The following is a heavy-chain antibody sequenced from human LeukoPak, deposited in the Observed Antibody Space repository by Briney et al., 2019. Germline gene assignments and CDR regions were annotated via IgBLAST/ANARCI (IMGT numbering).Heavy chain of an antibody. CDR2: IWYDGSNK. V-gene: IGHV3-33*01. Sequence: GGSLRLSCAASGFTFSSYGMLWVRQAPGKGLEWVAVIWYDGSNKYYADPVKGRFTISRDNSKNTLYLQMNSLRAEDTAVYYCARDRDPYYDILTGYYDWGQGTLVTVSS. J-gene: IGHJ4*02. CDR3: ARDRDPYYDILTGYYD. CDR1: GFTFSSYG. D-gene: IGHD3-9*01.